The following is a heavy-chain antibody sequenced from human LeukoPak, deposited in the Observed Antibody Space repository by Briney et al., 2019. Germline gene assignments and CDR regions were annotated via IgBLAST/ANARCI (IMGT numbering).Heavy chain of an antibody. D-gene: IGHD3-10*01. CDR2: INAGNGNT. J-gene: IGHJ4*02. V-gene: IGHV1-3*01. CDR3: ARDLTMVRGAAGY. CDR1: GYTFTSYA. Sequence: ASVKVSCKASGYTFTSYAMHWVRQAPGQRLEWMGWINAGNGNTKYSQKFQGRVTITRDTSASTACMELSSLRSEDTAVYYCARDLTMVRGAAGYWGQGTLVTVSS.